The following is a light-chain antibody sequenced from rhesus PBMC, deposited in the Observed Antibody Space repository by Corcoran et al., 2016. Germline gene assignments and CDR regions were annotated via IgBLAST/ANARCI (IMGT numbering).Light chain of an antibody. V-gene: IGKV1-28*03. J-gene: IGKJ4*01. CDR1: QGISSY. CDR2: AAS. Sequence: DIQMTQSPSSLSASVGDTVTITCRASQGISSYLNWFQQKPGKAPKLLIYAASSLESGVPSRFSGSGSGTDFTLTISSLQPEDFAVYYCLQHNSSPLTFGGGTKVELK. CDR3: LQHNSSPLT.